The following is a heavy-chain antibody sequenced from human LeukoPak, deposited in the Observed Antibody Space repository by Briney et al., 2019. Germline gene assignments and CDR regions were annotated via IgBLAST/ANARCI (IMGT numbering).Heavy chain of an antibody. D-gene: IGHD1-1*01. CDR3: ARGNWNPFDY. CDR1: GGSISSYY. V-gene: IGHV4-59*12. CDR2: IYYSGST. J-gene: IGHJ4*02. Sequence: SSETLSLTCTVSGGSISSYYWSWIRQPPGKGLEWIGYIYYSGSTNYNPSLKSRVTISVDTSKNQFSLKLSSVTAADTAVYFCARGNWNPFDYWGQGTLVTVSS.